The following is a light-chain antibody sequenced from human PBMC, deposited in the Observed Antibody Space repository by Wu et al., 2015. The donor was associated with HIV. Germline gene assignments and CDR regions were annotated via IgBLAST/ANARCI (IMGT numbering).Light chain of an antibody. CDR3: QNYNNWPLWA. V-gene: IGKV3-15*01. J-gene: IGKJ1*01. Sequence: EILMTQSPATLSVSPGDRVTLSCTSSQSINNNLAWYQQKPGQAPRLLIYDASTRATGVPARFSGSESGXPEFTLTISSIESEDFALYYCQNYNNWPLWAFGQGTKVEIK. CDR2: DAS. CDR1: QSINNN.